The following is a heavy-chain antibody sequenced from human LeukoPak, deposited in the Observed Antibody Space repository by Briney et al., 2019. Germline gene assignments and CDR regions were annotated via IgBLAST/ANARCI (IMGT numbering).Heavy chain of an antibody. CDR2: INSDGSYT. V-gene: IGHV3-74*01. D-gene: IGHD2-2*01. CDR1: GFTFSTYW. Sequence: GGSLRLSCAASGFTFSTYWMGWVRHAPGKGVLWVSCINSDGSYTRYAYSVTGRFTISTDNAKTTLYLQMNILRAEDTAVYYCASLLSSSTNNDYWGQGTLVTVSS. J-gene: IGHJ4*02. CDR3: ASLLSSSTNNDY.